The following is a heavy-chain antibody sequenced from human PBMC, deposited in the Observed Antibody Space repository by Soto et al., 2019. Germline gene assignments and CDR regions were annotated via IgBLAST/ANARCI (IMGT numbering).Heavy chain of an antibody. CDR3: ARHSGTYHFYYEMDV. Sequence: DVQVLESGGGLVQPGGSLRLSCVVSGFSLRNYAMSWVRQAPGKGLEWVSSFTSGGGNTYVADSVRGRFTISRDISQNTLYLQMNSPRAEDTAVYYCARHSGTYHFYYEMDVWGQGTTVIVSS. V-gene: IGHV3-23*01. CDR2: FTSGGGNT. CDR1: GFSLRNYA. D-gene: IGHD3-10*01. J-gene: IGHJ6*02.